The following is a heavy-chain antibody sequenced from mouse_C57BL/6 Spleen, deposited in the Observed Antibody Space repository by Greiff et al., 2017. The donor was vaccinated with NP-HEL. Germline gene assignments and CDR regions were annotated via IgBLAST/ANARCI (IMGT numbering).Heavy chain of an antibody. CDR3: ARDQTAQATGAMDY. V-gene: IGHV3-6*01. D-gene: IGHD3-2*02. Sequence: EVQLQESGPGLVKPSQSLSLTCSVTGYSITSGYYWNWIRQFPGNKLEWMGYISYDGSNNYNPSLKNRISITRDTSKNQFFLKLNSVTTEDTATYDCARDQTAQATGAMDYWGQGTSVTVSS. CDR1: GYSITSGYY. CDR2: ISYDGSN. J-gene: IGHJ4*01.